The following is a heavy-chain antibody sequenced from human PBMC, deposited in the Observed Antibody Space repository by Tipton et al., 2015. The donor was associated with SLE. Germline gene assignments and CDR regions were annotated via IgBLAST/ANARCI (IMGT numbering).Heavy chain of an antibody. CDR1: RFSFSIYW. V-gene: IGHV3-74*01. J-gene: IGHJ4*02. Sequence: GSLRLSCEASRFSFSIYWMHWVRQAPGKGLVWVSRISDDGSSTSYADSVKGRFTISRDNTKNTVYVQMDNLRAEDTSLYYCARARKGATNKYGHKFYFDSWGQGTLVTVSS. D-gene: IGHD5-24*01. CDR3: ARARKGATNKYGHKFYFDS. CDR2: ISDDGSST.